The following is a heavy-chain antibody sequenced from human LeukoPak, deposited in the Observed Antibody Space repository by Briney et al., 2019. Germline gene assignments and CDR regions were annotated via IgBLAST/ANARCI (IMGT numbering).Heavy chain of an antibody. CDR3: ARVQWFGELFQNDYYYYYGMDV. CDR2: IKQDGSEK. Sequence: GGSLRLSCAASGFTFSSYWMSWVRQAPGKGLEWVANIKQDGSEKYYVDSVKGRFTISRDNAKNSLYLQMNSPRAEDTAVYYCARVQWFGELFQNDYYYYYGMDVWGQGTTVTVSS. D-gene: IGHD3-10*01. J-gene: IGHJ6*02. V-gene: IGHV3-7*01. CDR1: GFTFSSYW.